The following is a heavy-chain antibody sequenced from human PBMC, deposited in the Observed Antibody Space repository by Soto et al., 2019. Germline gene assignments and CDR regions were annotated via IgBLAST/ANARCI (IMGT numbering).Heavy chain of an antibody. Sequence: WGSLRLSCAASGFTFSSYCMHWVRQAPGKGLEWVAVISYDGSNKYYADSVKSRFTISRDNSKNTLYLQMNSLRTADTAVYYYGKDGYKWKYVDYLDYWGQGTLVTVSS. CDR3: GKDGYKWKYVDYLDY. V-gene: IGHV3-30*18. D-gene: IGHD1-7*01. CDR2: ISYDGSNK. CDR1: GFTFSSYC. J-gene: IGHJ4*02.